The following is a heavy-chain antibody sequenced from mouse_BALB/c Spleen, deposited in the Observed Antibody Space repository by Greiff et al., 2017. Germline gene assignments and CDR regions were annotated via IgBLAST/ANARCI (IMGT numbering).Heavy chain of an antibody. CDR3: ARPSLGYFDY. J-gene: IGHJ2*01. V-gene: IGHV5-9-3*01. CDR2: ISSGGSYT. Sequence: EVKRVESGGGLVKPGGSLKLSCAASGFTFSSYAMSWVRQTPEKRLEWVATISSGGSYTYYPDSVKGRFTISRDNAKNTLYLQMSSLRSEDTAMYYCARPSLGYFDYWGQGTTLTVSS. CDR1: GFTFSSYA. D-gene: IGHD6-2*01.